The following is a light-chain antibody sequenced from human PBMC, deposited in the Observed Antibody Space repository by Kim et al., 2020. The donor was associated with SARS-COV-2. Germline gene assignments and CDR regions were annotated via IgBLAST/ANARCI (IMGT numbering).Light chain of an antibody. V-gene: IGLV3-19*01. Sequence: SSELTQDPAVSVALRQTVRITCQGDSLRSYYATWYQQKPRQAPVLVIYGRNNRPSGIQDRFSGSTSGNTASLTISGAQAEDEADFYCQSRDSGGNVVFGGGSKVSVL. CDR3: QSRDSGGNVV. CDR2: GRN. J-gene: IGLJ2*01. CDR1: SLRSYY.